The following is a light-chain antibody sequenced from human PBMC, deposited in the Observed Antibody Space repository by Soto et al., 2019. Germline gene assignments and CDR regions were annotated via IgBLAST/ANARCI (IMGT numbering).Light chain of an antibody. V-gene: IGKV1-39*01. CDR2: AAS. CDR1: QGIRND. J-gene: IGKJ5*01. Sequence: DIQMTQSPSSLSASVGDRVTITCRASQGIRNDLGWYQQKPGKAPKRLIYAASTLQSGVPPRFGGSGSGTYFTLTISSLQPEDFATYYCQQSYTTTTFGQGTRREIK. CDR3: QQSYTTTT.